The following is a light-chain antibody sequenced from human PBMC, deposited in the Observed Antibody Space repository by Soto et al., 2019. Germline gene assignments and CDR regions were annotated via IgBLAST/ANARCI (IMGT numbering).Light chain of an antibody. Sequence: QSALTQPASVSGSPGQSITISCTGTSSDVGSYNLVSWYQQHPGKAPKLMIYEGSKRPSGVSNRFSGSKSGNTASLTISGLQAEDDADYYCYSYAGSRPYVFGTGTKVTVL. J-gene: IGLJ1*01. CDR1: SSDVGSYNL. V-gene: IGLV2-23*01. CDR3: YSYAGSRPYV. CDR2: EGS.